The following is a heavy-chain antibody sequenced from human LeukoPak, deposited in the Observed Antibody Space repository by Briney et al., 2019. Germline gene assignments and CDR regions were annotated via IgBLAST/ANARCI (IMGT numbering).Heavy chain of an antibody. Sequence: ASVKVSCKASGYTFTGYYMHWVRQAPGQGLEWMGWINPNSGGTNYAQKFQGRVTMTRDTSISTAYMELSRLRSDDTAVYYCARNGGDCSSTSCYDYWGQGTLVTVSS. V-gene: IGHV1-2*02. CDR3: ARNGGDCSSTSCYDY. CDR1: GYTFTGYY. D-gene: IGHD2-2*01. J-gene: IGHJ4*02. CDR2: INPNSGGT.